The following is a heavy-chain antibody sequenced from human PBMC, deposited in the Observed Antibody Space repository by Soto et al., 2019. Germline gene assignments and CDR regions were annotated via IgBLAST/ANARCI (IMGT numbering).Heavy chain of an antibody. J-gene: IGHJ4*02. CDR2: IWYDGSNK. Sequence: GGSLRLSCAASGFTFSSYGMHWVRQAPGKGLEWVAVIWYDGSNKYYADSVKGRFTISRDNSKNTLYLQMNSLRAEDTAVYYCARGGDFWSGYFDYWGQGTLVTVSS. V-gene: IGHV3-33*01. D-gene: IGHD3-3*01. CDR3: ARGGDFWSGYFDY. CDR1: GFTFSSYG.